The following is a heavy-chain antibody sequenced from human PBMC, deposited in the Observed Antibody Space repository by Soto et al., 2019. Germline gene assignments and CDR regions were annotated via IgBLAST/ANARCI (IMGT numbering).Heavy chain of an antibody. CDR3: ARDLYTRYMDV. Sequence: GGSLRLSCAASGFTFSSYGMHWVRQAPGKGLEWVEVIWYDGSNKYYADSVKGRFTSSRDNSKNTLYLQMNSLRDEDTAVYDCARDLYTRYMDVWGKGTTVTVSS. V-gene: IGHV3-33*08. CDR2: IWYDGSNK. D-gene: IGHD2-2*01. J-gene: IGHJ6*03. CDR1: GFTFSSYG.